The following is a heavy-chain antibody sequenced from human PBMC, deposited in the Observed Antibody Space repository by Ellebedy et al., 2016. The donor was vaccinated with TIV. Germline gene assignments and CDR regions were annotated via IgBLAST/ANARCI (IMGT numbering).Heavy chain of an antibody. CDR2: ISAYNGNT. Sequence: AASVKVSCKASGYTFTSYGISWVRQATGQGLEWMGWISAYNGNTNYAQKLQGRVTMTTDTSTSTADMELRSLRSDDTAVYYCSRGITGTVMGPKYYFDYWGQGTLVTVSS. CDR3: SRGITGTVMGPKYYFDY. CDR1: GYTFTSYG. J-gene: IGHJ4*02. V-gene: IGHV1-18*01. D-gene: IGHD1-20*01.